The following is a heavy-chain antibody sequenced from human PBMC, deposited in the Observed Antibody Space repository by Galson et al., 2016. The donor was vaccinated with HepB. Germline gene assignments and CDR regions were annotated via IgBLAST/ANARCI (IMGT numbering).Heavy chain of an antibody. J-gene: IGHJ5*02. CDR1: GYTFNKYG. Sequence: SVKVSCKASGYTFNKYGLHWVRQAPGQRLEWMGWINAGNGNTTYSQNFQGRVAITRDTSASTAYMELSSLRSEDTAVYYCARDRQWFRGFYDGFDPWGQGTLVTVSS. CDR2: INAGNGNT. CDR3: ARDRQWFRGFYDGFDP. V-gene: IGHV1-3*01. D-gene: IGHD3-10*01.